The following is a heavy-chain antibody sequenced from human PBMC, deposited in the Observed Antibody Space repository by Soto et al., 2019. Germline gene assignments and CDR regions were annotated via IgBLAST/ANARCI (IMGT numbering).Heavy chain of an antibody. CDR2: INPKSGGT. CDR1: VYTFTVYY. V-gene: IGHV1-2*02. D-gene: IGHD1-26*01. Sequence: ASVKVSCNAPVYTFTVYYMHWVRQAPGQGLEWMGWINPKSGGTMYPQKFQGRVTMTWDTSISTAYMALTRLRSDDTAVYYCARDLAKGGGSAGFDYWGQGTLVTVSS. J-gene: IGHJ4*02. CDR3: ARDLAKGGGSAGFDY.